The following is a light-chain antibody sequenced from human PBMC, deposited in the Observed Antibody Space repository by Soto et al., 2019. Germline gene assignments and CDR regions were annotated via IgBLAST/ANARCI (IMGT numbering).Light chain of an antibody. V-gene: IGKV3-15*01. Sequence: EIVMTQSPATLSVSPGERATLSCRARQSVSSNLAWYQQKPGQAPRLLIYGASTRATGIPARFSGSGSGTKFTLIISSLQSEDFAVYYCQQYNNWPPWTFGQGTKVDIK. CDR1: QSVSSN. J-gene: IGKJ1*01. CDR2: GAS. CDR3: QQYNNWPPWT.